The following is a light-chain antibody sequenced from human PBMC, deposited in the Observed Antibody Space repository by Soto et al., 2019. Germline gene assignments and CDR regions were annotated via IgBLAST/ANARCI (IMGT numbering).Light chain of an antibody. J-gene: IGLJ1*01. CDR1: SSDVGDYNY. CDR3: SSYTSSSTPFL. V-gene: IGLV2-14*01. Sequence: QSALTQPASVSGSPGQSITISCTGTSSDVGDYNYVSWYRQHPGKAPKLIIYDVSNRPSGVSVRFSGSKSGNTASLTISGLQAEDEADYYCSSYTSSSTPFLFGTGTKLTVL. CDR2: DVS.